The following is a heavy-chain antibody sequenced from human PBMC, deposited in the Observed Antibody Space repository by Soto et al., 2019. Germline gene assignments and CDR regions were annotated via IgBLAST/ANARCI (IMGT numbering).Heavy chain of an antibody. Sequence: SVTLSLTCAVYGGSFSGYYWSWIRQPPGKGLEWIGEINHSGSTNYNPSLKSRVTISVDTSKNHFSLKLSSVTAADTAVYYCARLTLARFDPWGQGTLVT. J-gene: IGHJ5*02. CDR3: ARLTLARFDP. V-gene: IGHV4-34*01. D-gene: IGHD3-3*02. CDR2: INHSGST. CDR1: GGSFSGYY.